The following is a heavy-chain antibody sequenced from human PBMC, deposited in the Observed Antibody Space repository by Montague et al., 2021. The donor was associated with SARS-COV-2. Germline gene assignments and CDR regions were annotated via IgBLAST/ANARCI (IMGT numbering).Heavy chain of an antibody. J-gene: IGHJ5*02. CDR1: GGSISSYY. D-gene: IGHD2-15*01. CDR2: IYYSGST. Sequence: SETLSLTCTVSGGSISSYYWSWIRQPPGKGLEWIGYIYYSGSTNYNPSLKSRVTISVDTSKYQFSLKLSSVTAADTAVYYCARRSLGYCSGGSCYSAFDPWGQGTLVTVSS. V-gene: IGHV4-59*01. CDR3: ARRSLGYCSGGSCYSAFDP.